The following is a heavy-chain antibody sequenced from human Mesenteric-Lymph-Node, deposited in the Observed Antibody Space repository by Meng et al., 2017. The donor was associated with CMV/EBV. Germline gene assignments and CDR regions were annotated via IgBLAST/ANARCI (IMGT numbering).Heavy chain of an antibody. J-gene: IGHJ4*02. Sequence: LTCAVSVASLSSSNWWRWVRQPPGKGLGWIGEIYHSGGTNYNPSLKSRVTISVDKSKSQFSLKLSSVTAADTAVYYCARGYYRYYFDFWGQGTLVTVSS. CDR3: ARGYYRYYFDF. D-gene: IGHD3-22*01. CDR1: VASLSSSNW. V-gene: IGHV4-4*02. CDR2: IYHSGGT.